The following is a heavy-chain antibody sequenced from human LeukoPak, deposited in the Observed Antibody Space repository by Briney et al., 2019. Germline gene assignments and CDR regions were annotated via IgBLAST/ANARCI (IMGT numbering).Heavy chain of an antibody. D-gene: IGHD3-10*01. Sequence: PSETLSLTCGVSGYSISRGYYWAWIRQPPGKGLEWIGTIYHTGSTYYTPSLGSRVTISVDTSKNEFSLNLNSVTAADTAVYYCARAGWIITSGIDYWGKGALVTVSS. V-gene: IGHV4-38-2*01. CDR1: GYSISRGYY. CDR2: IYHTGST. CDR3: ARAGWIITSGIDY. J-gene: IGHJ4*02.